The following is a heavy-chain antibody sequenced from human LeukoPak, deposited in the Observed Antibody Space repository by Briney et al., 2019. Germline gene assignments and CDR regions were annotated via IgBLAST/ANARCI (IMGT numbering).Heavy chain of an antibody. CDR2: ISNDGRNI. V-gene: IGHV3-30*18. J-gene: IGHJ4*02. Sequence: GGSLRLSCAASGFTFSVYGIHWVRQAPGKGLEWVAVISNDGRNIHYATSVKGRFTISRDNSKNTVYLQMNSLTAEDTAVYYCAKDGFDYWGQGTLVTVSS. CDR1: GFTFSVYG. CDR3: AKDGFDY.